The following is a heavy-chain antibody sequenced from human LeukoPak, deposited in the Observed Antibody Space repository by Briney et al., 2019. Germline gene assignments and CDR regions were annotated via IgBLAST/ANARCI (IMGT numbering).Heavy chain of an antibody. CDR2: ISSSGSTI. J-gene: IGHJ4*02. CDR1: GFTFSSYE. D-gene: IGHD3-22*01. Sequence: PGGSLRLSCAASGFTFSSYEMNWVRQAPGKGLEWVSYISSSGSTIYYADSVKGRFTISRDNAKNSLYLQMNSLRAEDTAVYYCASLYDSSGYYNFDYWGQGTLVTVSS. CDR3: ASLYDSSGYYNFDY. V-gene: IGHV3-48*03.